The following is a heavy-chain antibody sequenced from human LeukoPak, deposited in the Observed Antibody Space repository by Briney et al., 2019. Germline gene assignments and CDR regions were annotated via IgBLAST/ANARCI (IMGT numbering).Heavy chain of an antibody. Sequence: ASVKVSCKASGGTFSSYAISWERQAPGQGLEWMGGIIPIFGTANYAQKFQGRVTITADESTSTAYMELKSLRSDDTAVYYCARDPTNSGGWHPFFDYWGQGTLVAVSS. CDR1: GGTFSSYA. D-gene: IGHD6-19*01. J-gene: IGHJ4*02. CDR3: ARDPTNSGGWHPFFDY. V-gene: IGHV1-69*13. CDR2: IIPIFGTA.